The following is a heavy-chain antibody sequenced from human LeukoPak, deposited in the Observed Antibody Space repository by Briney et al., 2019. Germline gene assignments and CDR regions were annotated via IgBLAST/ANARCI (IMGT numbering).Heavy chain of an antibody. D-gene: IGHD4/OR15-4a*01. CDR2: IGESSSII. V-gene: IGHV3-48*01. J-gene: IGHJ4*02. Sequence: GGSLRLSCAASGFTFSTYSMNWVRQAPGKGLEWVSYIGESSSIIYYADSVKGRFTLSRDNSKDTLSLQMNSLRAEDTAVYYCTKDITNYYIWDYWGQGTLVTVSS. CDR1: GFTFSTYS. CDR3: TKDITNYYIWDY.